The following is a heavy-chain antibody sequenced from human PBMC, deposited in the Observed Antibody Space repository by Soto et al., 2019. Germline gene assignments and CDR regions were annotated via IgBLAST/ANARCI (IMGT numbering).Heavy chain of an antibody. D-gene: IGHD3-10*01. CDR2: IIPIFGTT. CDR1: GGTFSSYA. Sequence: GASVKVSCKASGGTFSSYATSWVRQAPGQGLEWMGGIIPIFGTTNYAQKFQGRVTITADESTSTAYMELSSLRSEDTAVYYCARDYGSGSYSYFDYWGQGTLVTVS. CDR3: ARDYGSGSYSYFDY. V-gene: IGHV1-69*13. J-gene: IGHJ4*02.